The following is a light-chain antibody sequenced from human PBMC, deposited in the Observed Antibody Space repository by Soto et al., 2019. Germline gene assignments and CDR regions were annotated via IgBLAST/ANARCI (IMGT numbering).Light chain of an antibody. J-gene: IGKJ5*01. Sequence: IVLTQSPGTLSLSPGDRATLSCRASQSVSSSYLAWYQQEPGQAPRLLIYGASTRATGIPDRFSGDGSVTHFTLTISRLEAEDFVMYYCQQYGSSPITFGQGTRLEIK. CDR3: QQYGSSPIT. V-gene: IGKV3-20*01. CDR2: GAS. CDR1: QSVSSSY.